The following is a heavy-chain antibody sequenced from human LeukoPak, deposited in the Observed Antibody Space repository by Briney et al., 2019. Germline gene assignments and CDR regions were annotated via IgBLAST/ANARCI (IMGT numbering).Heavy chain of an antibody. CDR3: ARIGDPGIYSYYMDV. CDR2: INWNGGST. CDR1: GYSISSGYY. D-gene: IGHD2-21*02. Sequence: ETLSLTCTVSGYSISSGYYWGWIRQPPGKGLEWVSGINWNGGSTGYADSVKGRFTISRDNAKNSLYLQMNSLRAEDTALYYCARIGDPGIYSYYMDVWGKGTTVTVSS. J-gene: IGHJ6*03. V-gene: IGHV3-20*04.